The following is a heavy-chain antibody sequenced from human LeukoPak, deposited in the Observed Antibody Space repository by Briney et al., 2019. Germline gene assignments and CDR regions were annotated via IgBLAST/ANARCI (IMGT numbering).Heavy chain of an antibody. CDR2: ISSSSSTI. V-gene: IGHV3-48*01. Sequence: GGSLRLSCAASGFTFSSYSMNWVRQAPGKGLEWVSYISSSSSTIYYADSVKGRFTISRDNAKNSLYLQMNSLRAEDTAVYYCARDRGSMVRGVIYFDYWGQGTLVTVSS. J-gene: IGHJ4*02. CDR1: GFTFSSYS. CDR3: ARDRGSMVRGVIYFDY. D-gene: IGHD3-10*01.